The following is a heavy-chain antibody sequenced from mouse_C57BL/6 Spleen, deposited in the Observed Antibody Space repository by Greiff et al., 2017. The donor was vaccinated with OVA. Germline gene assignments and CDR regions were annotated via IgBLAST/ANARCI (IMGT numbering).Heavy chain of an antibody. V-gene: IGHV5-4*03. Sequence: EVMLVESGGGLVKPGGSLKLSCAASGFTFSSYAMSWVRQTPEKRLEWVATISDGGSYTYYPANVKGRFTLSSDNAKNTLYLQMSHLKSEDTAMYYCARGGYGSPWFAYWGQGTLVTVSA. J-gene: IGHJ3*01. CDR1: GFTFSSYA. CDR3: ARGGYGSPWFAY. CDR2: ISDGGSYT. D-gene: IGHD1-1*01.